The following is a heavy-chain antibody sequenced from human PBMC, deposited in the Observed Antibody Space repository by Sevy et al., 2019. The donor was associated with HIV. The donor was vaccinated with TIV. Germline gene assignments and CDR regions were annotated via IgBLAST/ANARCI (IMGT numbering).Heavy chain of an antibody. CDR2: ISDSGT. V-gene: IGHV3-23*01. Sequence: GESLKISCAASGFTFSSYAMTWVRQAPGKGLEWVSTISDSGTYYADSVKGRFTISRDNSKNTLYPQMNSLRAEDTAVYYCAKGTRTYDYWGQGTLVTVSS. CDR1: GFTFSSYA. D-gene: IGHD2-15*01. CDR3: AKGTRTYDY. J-gene: IGHJ4*02.